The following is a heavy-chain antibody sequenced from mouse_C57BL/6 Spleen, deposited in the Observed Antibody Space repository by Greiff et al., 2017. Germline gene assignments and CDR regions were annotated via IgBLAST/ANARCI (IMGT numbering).Heavy chain of an antibody. J-gene: IGHJ4*01. V-gene: IGHV1-82*01. CDR1: GYAFSSSW. CDR2: IYPGDGDT. D-gene: IGHD1-3*01. CDR3: ARQLRTAMDY. Sequence: VQLQQSGPELVKPGASVKISCKASGYAFSSSWMNWVKQRPGKGLEWIGRIYPGDGDTNYNGKFKGEATLTADKSSSTAYMQLSSLTSEDSAVYFCARQLRTAMDYWGQGTSVTVSS.